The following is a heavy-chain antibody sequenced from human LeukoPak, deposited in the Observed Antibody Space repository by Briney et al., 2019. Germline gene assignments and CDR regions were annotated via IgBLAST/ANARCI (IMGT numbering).Heavy chain of an antibody. V-gene: IGHV3-53*01. Sequence: PGGSLRLSCAASGFTVSSNYMSWVRQAPGKGLEWVSVIYSGGSTYYADSVKGRFTISRDNSKNTLYLQMNNLRAEDTAVYYCAKDEATSGGGLASWGQGTLVIVSS. CDR3: AKDEATSGGGLAS. CDR1: GFTVSSNY. J-gene: IGHJ5*01. CDR2: IYSGGST. D-gene: IGHD3-16*01.